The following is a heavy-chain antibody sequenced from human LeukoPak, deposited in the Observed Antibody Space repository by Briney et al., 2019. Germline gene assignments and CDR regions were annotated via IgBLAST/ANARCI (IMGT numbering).Heavy chain of an antibody. CDR3: ASARSGSYALWDAFDI. D-gene: IGHD1-26*01. CDR1: GGTFSSYA. J-gene: IGHJ3*02. Sequence: ASVKVSCKASGGTFSSYAISWVRQAPGQGFEWMGGIIPIFGTANYAQKFQGRVTITTDESTSTAYMELSSLRSEDTAVYYCASARSGSYALWDAFDIWGQGTMVTVSS. V-gene: IGHV1-69*05. CDR2: IIPIFGTA.